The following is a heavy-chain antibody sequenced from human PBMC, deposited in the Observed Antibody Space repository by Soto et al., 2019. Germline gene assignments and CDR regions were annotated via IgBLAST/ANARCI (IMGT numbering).Heavy chain of an antibody. V-gene: IGHV3-30*03. CDR1: GFTFSSYG. J-gene: IGHJ6*02. CDR2: ISYDGSNK. Sequence: QVQLVESGGGVVQPGRSLRLSCAASGFTFSSYGMHWVRQAPGKGLEWVAVISYDGSNKYYADSVKGRFTISRDNSKNTLYLQMNSLRAEDTAVYYCARDLNQPALWYYYYGMDVWGQGTTVTVSS. D-gene: IGHD2-21*01. CDR3: ARDLNQPALWYYYYGMDV.